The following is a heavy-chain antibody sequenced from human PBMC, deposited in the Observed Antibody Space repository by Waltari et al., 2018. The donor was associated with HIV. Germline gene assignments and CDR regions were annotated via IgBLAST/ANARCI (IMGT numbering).Heavy chain of an antibody. D-gene: IGHD2-15*01. J-gene: IGHJ4*02. CDR3: ARDGYCSGGSCYFLDY. CDR2: INHSGST. V-gene: IGHV4-34*01. Sequence: QVQLQQWGAGLLKPSETLSLTCAVYGGSFSGYYWSWIRQPPGKGLEWIGEINHSGSTNYNPSLKSRVTISVDTSKNQFSLKLSAVTAADTAVYYCARDGYCSGGSCYFLDYWGQGTLVTVSS. CDR1: GGSFSGYY.